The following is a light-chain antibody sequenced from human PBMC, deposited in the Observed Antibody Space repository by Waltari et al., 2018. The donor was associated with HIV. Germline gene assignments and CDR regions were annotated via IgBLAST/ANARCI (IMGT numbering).Light chain of an antibody. J-gene: IGLJ1*01. Sequence: SYVLTQPPSVSVAPGKTARINCGGNYIGSKRVHGYQQKPGQAPVLVIDYDSDRPSGIPERFSGSNSGNTATLTISRVEVGDEGDYYCQVWDSSGNQYVFGTGTKVTVL. V-gene: IGLV3-21*04. CDR3: QVWDSSGNQYV. CDR2: YDS. CDR1: YIGSKR.